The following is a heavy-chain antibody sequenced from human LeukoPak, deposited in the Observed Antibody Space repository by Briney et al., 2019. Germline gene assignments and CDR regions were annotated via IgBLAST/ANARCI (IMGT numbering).Heavy chain of an antibody. CDR3: AKARNVLRYFDWLPDY. CDR2: ISGSGGST. Sequence: GGSLRLSCAASGFTFSSYAMSWVRQDPGKGLEWVSAISGSGGSTYYADSVKGRFTISRDNSKNTLYLQMNSLRAEDTAVYYCAKARNVLRYFDWLPDYWGQGTLVTVSS. CDR1: GFTFSSYA. V-gene: IGHV3-23*01. D-gene: IGHD3-9*01. J-gene: IGHJ4*02.